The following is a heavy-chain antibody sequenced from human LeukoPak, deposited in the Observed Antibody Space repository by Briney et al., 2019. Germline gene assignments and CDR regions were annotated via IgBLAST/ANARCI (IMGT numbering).Heavy chain of an antibody. D-gene: IGHD5-24*01. Sequence: SETLSLTCALSGYSISSRNWWGWLRQPPGKGLEWIGYIYYSWSNNYNPSLKSRVTMSVDTSKNQFSLKLSSLTAVDTAVYYCARSSRDGYNQFDYWGQGTLVTVSS. CDR1: GYSISSRNW. CDR2: IYYSWSN. CDR3: ARSSRDGYNQFDY. J-gene: IGHJ4*02. V-gene: IGHV4-28*01.